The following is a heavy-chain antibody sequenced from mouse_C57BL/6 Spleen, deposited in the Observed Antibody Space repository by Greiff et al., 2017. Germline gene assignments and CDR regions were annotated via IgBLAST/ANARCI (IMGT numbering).Heavy chain of an antibody. V-gene: IGHV1-22*01. Sequence: EVQLQESGPELVQPGASVKMSCTASGYTFTAYNMHWVQQSHGKSLEWLGCINPNTGGSSSNHKFTGNATLTVNKSARTAYMELRSLTSEDSAVYYCARWDYDYDGPSYAMDYWGQGTSVTVSS. CDR3: ARWDYDYDGPSYAMDY. CDR1: GYTFTAYN. CDR2: INPNTGGS. D-gene: IGHD2-4*01. J-gene: IGHJ4*01.